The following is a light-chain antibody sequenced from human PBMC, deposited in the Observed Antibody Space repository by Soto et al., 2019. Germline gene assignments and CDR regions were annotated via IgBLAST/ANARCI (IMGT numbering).Light chain of an antibody. CDR2: GAS. V-gene: IGKV3-20*01. J-gene: IGKJ5*01. CDR1: QSVTTR. Sequence: IDFTQSPGTLSLSPAERVTLSSRASQSVTTRLAWYQHKPGQAPTLLMSGASNRASGVPVRFSGSGSGTDFTLTITRLEPEDFALYYCQQYGGSPITFGLGTRLEIK. CDR3: QQYGGSPIT.